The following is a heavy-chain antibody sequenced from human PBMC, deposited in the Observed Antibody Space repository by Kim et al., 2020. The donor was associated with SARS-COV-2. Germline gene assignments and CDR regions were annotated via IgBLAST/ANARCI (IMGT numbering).Heavy chain of an antibody. CDR2: IYYSWST. J-gene: IGHJ3*02. CDR3: ARLRRADMVRGVIGAFDI. Sequence: SETLSLTCTVSGGSISSYYWSWIRQPPGKGLEWIGYIYYSWSTNYNPSLKSRVTISVDTPKNQFSLKLSSVTAAVTAVYYCARLRRADMVRGVIGAFDIWGQGTMVTVSS. D-gene: IGHD3-10*01. CDR1: GGSISSYY. V-gene: IGHV4-59*08.